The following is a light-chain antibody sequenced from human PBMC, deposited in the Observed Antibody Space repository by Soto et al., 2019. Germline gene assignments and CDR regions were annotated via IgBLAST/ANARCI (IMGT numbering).Light chain of an antibody. V-gene: IGKV3-15*01. CDR1: LSVRSN. J-gene: IGKJ1*01. CDR2: GAS. Sequence: EIVMTQSPATLSVSPGERVTLSCRASLSVRSNLAWYQQKPGQAPRLLIYGASARATGIPARFSGSGSGTEFNLTISSLQSEDFALYYCQQYNNWPPWTFGQGTKVEIK. CDR3: QQYNNWPPWT.